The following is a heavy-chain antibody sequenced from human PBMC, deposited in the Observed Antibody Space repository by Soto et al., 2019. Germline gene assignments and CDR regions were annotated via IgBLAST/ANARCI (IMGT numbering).Heavy chain of an antibody. CDR3: AKRLTKVPTVFDC. J-gene: IGHJ4*02. CDR1: VLTSSSYA. V-gene: IGHV3-23*01. CDR2: ISGSGGNT. Sequence: GGSLRLSCAASVLTSSSYAMSWVRQAPGKGLEWVSGISGSGGNTYYADSVKGRFTISRDNSKNMLYLQMNSLRAEDTAVYYCAKRLTKVPTVFDCWGQGTLVTVSS. D-gene: IGHD4-17*01.